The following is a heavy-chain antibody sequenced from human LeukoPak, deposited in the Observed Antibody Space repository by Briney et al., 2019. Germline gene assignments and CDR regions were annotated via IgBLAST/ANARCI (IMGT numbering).Heavy chain of an antibody. D-gene: IGHD2-8*02. CDR3: ATYRQVLLPFES. Sequence: GGSLRLSCAASGFTFSTFAMIWVRQPPGKGLEWVSSIYPSGGEIHYADSVRGRFTISRDNSKSTLSLQMNSLRAEDTAIYYCATYRQVLLPFESWGQGTLVTVSS. V-gene: IGHV3-23*01. CDR1: GFTFSTFA. J-gene: IGHJ4*02. CDR2: IYPSGGEI.